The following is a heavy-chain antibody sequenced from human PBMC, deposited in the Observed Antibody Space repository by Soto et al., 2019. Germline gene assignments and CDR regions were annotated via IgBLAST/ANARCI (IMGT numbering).Heavy chain of an antibody. CDR2: VYYTGST. CDR1: GGSISGSY. V-gene: IGHV4-59*01. D-gene: IGHD6-19*01. J-gene: IGHJ4*02. Sequence: ETLSLTCSVSGGSISGSYWSWIRQSPGKGLEWLGYVYYTGSTNYSPSLRSRVSISVDTSKNEFSLRLSSVTTADTAVYFCARSVAVPGAHIDYWGQGTRVTVSS. CDR3: ARSVAVPGAHIDY.